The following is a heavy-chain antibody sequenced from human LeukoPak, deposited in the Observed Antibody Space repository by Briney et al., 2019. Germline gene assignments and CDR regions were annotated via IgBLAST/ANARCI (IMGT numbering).Heavy chain of an antibody. V-gene: IGHV3-33*07. Sequence: GESLKISCAASGFIFSSYGMYWVRQAPGKGLEWVAVIWFDGSNQYYADSVKGRFTVSRDNSKNILYLQMNSLRAEDTAVYYCARDPERGFDVWGQGTTVTVSS. CDR3: ARDPERGFDV. CDR1: GFIFSSYG. J-gene: IGHJ6*02. CDR2: IWFDGSNQ.